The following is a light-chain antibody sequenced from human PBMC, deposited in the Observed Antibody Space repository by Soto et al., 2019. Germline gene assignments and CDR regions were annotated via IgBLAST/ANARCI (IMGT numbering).Light chain of an antibody. CDR1: HSVSSSY. J-gene: IGKJ1*01. Sequence: SELTQSPVTLSLSPGERATLSCRASHSVSSSYLAWYQQKPGQAPRLLIYDASSRATGIPDRFNGSGSGTDFTLTISRLEPEDFAVYYCQQYGSSPRTFGQGTKVDIK. CDR2: DAS. CDR3: QQYGSSPRT. V-gene: IGKV3-20*01.